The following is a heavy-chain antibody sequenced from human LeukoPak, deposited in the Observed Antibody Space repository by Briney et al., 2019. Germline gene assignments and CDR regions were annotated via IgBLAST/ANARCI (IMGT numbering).Heavy chain of an antibody. D-gene: IGHD4-17*01. CDR3: ARVIHGYGDYVDY. J-gene: IGHJ4*02. CDR2: INHSGST. CDR1: GASIRANHHY. Sequence: SETLSLTCTVSGASIRANHHYWSWIRQPPGKGLEWIGEINHSGSTNYNPSLKSRVTISVDTSKNQFSLKLSSVTAADTAVYYCARVIHGYGDYVDYWGQGTLVTVSS. V-gene: IGHV4-34*01.